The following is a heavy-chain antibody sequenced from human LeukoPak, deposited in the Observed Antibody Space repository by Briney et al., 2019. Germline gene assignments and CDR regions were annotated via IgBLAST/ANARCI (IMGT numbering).Heavy chain of an antibody. CDR1: GFAFSSNW. CDR3: ARDLVWFGEAAPFYYYYYYMDV. V-gene: IGHV3-7*01. J-gene: IGHJ6*03. Sequence: PGGSLRLSCAASGFAFSSNWMTWVRQAPGKGLEWVASIKQDGREKYYVASVKRRFNMSTDDAKNSLYLQMKSLRAEDTAVYYCARDLVWFGEAAPFYYYYYYMDVWGKGTTVTISS. D-gene: IGHD3-10*01. CDR2: IKQDGREK.